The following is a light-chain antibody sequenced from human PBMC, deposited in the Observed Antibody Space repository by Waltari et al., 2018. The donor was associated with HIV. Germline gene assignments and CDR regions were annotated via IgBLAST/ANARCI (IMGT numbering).Light chain of an antibody. V-gene: IGKV3D-15*01. J-gene: IGKJ5*01. CDR3: QQYKKWPLT. CDR2: GAS. CDR1: QNVSSN. Sequence: ELVMMQSPATLSVSPGERATLSCRPSQNVSSNLAWYQQKVGQAPRLLMFGASTGATGIPTRFSGSGSGTEFTLTISSLQSEDFAVYYCQQYKKWPLTFGQGTRLEIK.